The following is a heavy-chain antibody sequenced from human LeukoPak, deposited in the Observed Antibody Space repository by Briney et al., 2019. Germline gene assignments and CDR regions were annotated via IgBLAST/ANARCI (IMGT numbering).Heavy chain of an antibody. V-gene: IGHV4-38-2*02. Sequence: SETLSLTCTVSGYSISSGDYWGLIRQPPGKGLEWIGSIYHSGSTYYNPSLKSRVTISVDTSKNQFSLKLSSVTAADTAVYYCARAYCSGGSCYSSGAFDIWGQGTMVTVSS. CDR2: IYHSGST. CDR3: ARAYCSGGSCYSSGAFDI. D-gene: IGHD2-15*01. J-gene: IGHJ3*02. CDR1: GYSISSGDY.